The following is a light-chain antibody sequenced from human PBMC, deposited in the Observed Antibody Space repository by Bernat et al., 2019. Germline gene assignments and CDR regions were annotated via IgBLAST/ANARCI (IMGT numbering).Light chain of an antibody. CDR3: QAWDGTTWV. Sequence: SYEMTQPPSVSVSPGQTASITCSGDKLGDKYTCWYQQKPGQAPVLVMYKDNKRPSGIPARISGSNSGNTATLTISGTQAMDEADYYCQAWDGTTWVFGGGTRLTVL. J-gene: IGLJ3*02. V-gene: IGLV3-1*01. CDR2: KDN. CDR1: KLGDKY.